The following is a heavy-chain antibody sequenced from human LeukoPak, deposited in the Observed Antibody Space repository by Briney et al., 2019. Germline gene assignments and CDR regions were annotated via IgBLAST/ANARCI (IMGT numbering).Heavy chain of an antibody. CDR3: ARGRGDYYGSSGNWFDP. Sequence: ASVKVSCKGSGYTFRSYGITWVRQAPGQGLEWMGWISANNGNTNYAQKFQGRVTMTTDTSTTTAYMELRSLRSDDTAVYYCARGRGDYYGSSGNWFDPWAREPWSPSPQ. J-gene: IGHJ5*02. V-gene: IGHV1-18*01. CDR1: GYTFRSYG. CDR2: ISANNGNT. D-gene: IGHD3-22*01.